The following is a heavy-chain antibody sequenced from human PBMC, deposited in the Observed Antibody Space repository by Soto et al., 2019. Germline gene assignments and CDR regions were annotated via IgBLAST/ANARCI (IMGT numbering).Heavy chain of an antibody. J-gene: IGHJ5*02. CDR1: GDSITSRDFY. V-gene: IGHV4-39*01. Sequence: PSETLSLTCTFSGDSITSRDFYWGWIRRPPGQGLEWVGTISHSGDTFYNPPLKSRLTMSLDASKNQFSMRLTSVTAADAAVYLCSRQMRVQICHDGSLSQLSSWGQGTLVTVSS. D-gene: IGHD3-16*02. CDR2: ISHSGDT. CDR3: SRQMRVQICHDGSLSQLSS.